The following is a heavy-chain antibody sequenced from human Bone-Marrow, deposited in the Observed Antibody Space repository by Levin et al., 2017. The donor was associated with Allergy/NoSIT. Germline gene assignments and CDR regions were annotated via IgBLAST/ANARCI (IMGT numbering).Heavy chain of an antibody. D-gene: IGHD5-18*01. J-gene: IGHJ4*02. CDR3: ARVAGYSFGYYFNH. CDR2: IYLSGST. CDR1: GGSISSGGYS. Sequence: SQTLSLTCAVSGGSISSGGYSWSWIRQPPGKGLEWIGNIYLSGSTNDNPSLKSRATISVDRSKNQFSLKLSSVTAADTAVYYCARVAGYSFGYYFNHWGQGTLVTVSS. V-gene: IGHV4-30-2*01.